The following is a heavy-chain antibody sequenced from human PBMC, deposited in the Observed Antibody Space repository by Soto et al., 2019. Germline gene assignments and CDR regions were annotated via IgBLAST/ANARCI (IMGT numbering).Heavy chain of an antibody. Sequence: QVQLVQSGAEVKKPGSSVKVSCKASGDTFSSYAINWVRQAPGQGLEWMGGIIPMFGTANYGQKFKGRVTITAGESTSPVYMELSSLRCEGTDVYYCARVGPAHYYDSSGYYSPLAPWGQGTLITVAS. CDR3: ARVGPAHYYDSSGYYSPLAP. D-gene: IGHD3-22*01. J-gene: IGHJ5*02. CDR2: IIPMFGTA. CDR1: GDTFSSYA. V-gene: IGHV1-69*01.